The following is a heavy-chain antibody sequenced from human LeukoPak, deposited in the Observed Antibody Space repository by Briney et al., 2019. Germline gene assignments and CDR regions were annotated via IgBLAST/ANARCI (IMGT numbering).Heavy chain of an antibody. CDR2: ISYDGSYK. Sequence: GGSLRLSCAASGFTFNNYGMHWVRQAPGKGLEWVALISYDGSYKYYTESVKGRFTISRDNSKNTLYPQMGSLRGEDTAVYYCARDSFYTGYDRGFGYWGQGTLVTVSS. J-gene: IGHJ4*02. CDR1: GFTFNNYG. D-gene: IGHD5-12*01. V-gene: IGHV3-30*03. CDR3: ARDSFYTGYDRGFGY.